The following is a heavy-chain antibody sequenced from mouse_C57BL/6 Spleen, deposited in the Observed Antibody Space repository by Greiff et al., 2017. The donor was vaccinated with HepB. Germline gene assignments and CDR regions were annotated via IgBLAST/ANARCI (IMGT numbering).Heavy chain of an antibody. CDR3: ARGDYGLYYAMDY. CDR2: IDPSDSYT. J-gene: IGHJ4*01. D-gene: IGHD1-1*02. CDR1: GYTFTSYW. V-gene: IGHV1-69*01. Sequence: QVQLQQPGAELVMPGASVKLSCKASGYTFTSYWMHWVKQRPGQGLEWIGEIDPSDSYTNYNQKFKGKSTLTVDKSSSTAYMQLSSLTSEDSAVYYCARGDYGLYYAMDYWGQGTSVTVSS.